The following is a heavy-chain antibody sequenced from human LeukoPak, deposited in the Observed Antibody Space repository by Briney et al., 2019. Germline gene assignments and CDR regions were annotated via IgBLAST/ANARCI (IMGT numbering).Heavy chain of an antibody. D-gene: IGHD4-17*01. CDR1: GYTFTSYA. CDR2: IIPIFRTA. CDR3: ARGGTTVTTYFGY. V-gene: IGHV1-69*13. J-gene: IGHJ4*02. Sequence: SVKVSCKASGYTFTSYAMNWVGQAPGKGREWMGGIIPIFRTAHYAQKFQGRVTITADESTSTAYMELSSLRSEDTAVYYCARGGTTVTTYFGYRGRGTLVPVSP.